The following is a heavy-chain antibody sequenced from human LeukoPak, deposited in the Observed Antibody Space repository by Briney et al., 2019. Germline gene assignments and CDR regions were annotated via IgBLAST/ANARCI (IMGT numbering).Heavy chain of an antibody. V-gene: IGHV3-33*06. CDR1: GFTFSGYG. D-gene: IGHD2-15*01. CDR2: IWYDGSNK. CDR3: AKDLKGGQGL. J-gene: IGHJ4*02. Sequence: GGSLRLSCAASGFTFSGYGMHWVRQAPGKGLEWVAVIWYDGSNKYYADSVKGRFTISRDNSKNTLYLQMNSLRAEDTAVYYCAKDLKGGQGLWGRGTLVTVSS.